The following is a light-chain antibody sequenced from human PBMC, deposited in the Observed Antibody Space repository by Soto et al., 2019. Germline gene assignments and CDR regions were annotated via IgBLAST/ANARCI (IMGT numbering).Light chain of an antibody. Sequence: QSVLTQPPSASGTPGQRVTISCSGSSSNIGSNYVYWYQQLPGTAPKLLIYRNNQRPSGVPDRFSGSKSGTSASLAISGLRSEDGADYYCAAWDDSLSAVVFGGGTKVTVL. CDR2: RNN. V-gene: IGLV1-47*01. J-gene: IGLJ2*01. CDR1: SSNIGSNY. CDR3: AAWDDSLSAVV.